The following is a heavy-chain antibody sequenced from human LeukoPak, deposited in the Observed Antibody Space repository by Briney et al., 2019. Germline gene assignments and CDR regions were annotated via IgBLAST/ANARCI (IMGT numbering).Heavy chain of an antibody. CDR1: GFTFSSYS. V-gene: IGHV3-21*01. J-gene: IGHJ4*02. CDR3: ARGRYYDSSGYCDY. D-gene: IGHD3-22*01. CDR2: ISSSSYI. Sequence: GGSLRLSCAASGFTFSSYSMNWVRQAPGKGLEWVSSISSSSYIYYADSVKGRFTISRDNSKNLLYLQMNSLRAEDTAVYYCARGRYYDSSGYCDYRGQGTLATASS.